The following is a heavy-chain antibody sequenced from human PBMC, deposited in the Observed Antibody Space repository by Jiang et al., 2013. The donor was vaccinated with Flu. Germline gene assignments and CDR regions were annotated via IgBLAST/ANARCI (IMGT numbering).Heavy chain of an antibody. D-gene: IGHD2-21*02. CDR2: INPKSDGT. CDR1: GYTFIDYY. V-gene: IGHV1-2*02. CDR3: ARIVVVTPNEWFFDH. J-gene: IGHJ4*02. Sequence: VQLVESGTEVKRPGASVKVSCKASGYTFIDYYLHWVRQVPGQGLEWMGWINPKSDGTFYAQKFRGRVTMTKDTSINTAYMELSSLKSDDTAIYYCARIVVVTPNEWFFDHWGQGARVTVSS.